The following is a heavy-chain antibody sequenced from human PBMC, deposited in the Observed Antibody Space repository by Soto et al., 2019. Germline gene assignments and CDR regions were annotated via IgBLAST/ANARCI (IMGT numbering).Heavy chain of an antibody. D-gene: IGHD2-21*02. Sequence: ASVEVSCKXSGYTFTSYYMHWVRQAPGQGLEWMGIINPSGGSTTSEQKFQGRVTMTRDTSTSTLYMELSSLTSEDTAVYYCARGIVVVTAIDYGMDVWGQGTTVTVSS. V-gene: IGHV1-46*01. J-gene: IGHJ6*02. CDR1: GYTFTSYY. CDR3: ARGIVVVTAIDYGMDV. CDR2: INPSGGST.